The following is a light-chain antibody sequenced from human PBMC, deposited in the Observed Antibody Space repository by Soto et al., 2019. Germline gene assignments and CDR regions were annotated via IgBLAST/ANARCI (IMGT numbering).Light chain of an antibody. CDR3: QQRSDSWT. CDR1: QSVSSSY. V-gene: IGKV3D-20*02. J-gene: IGKJ1*01. CDR2: GAS. Sequence: EIVLTQSPCTLSLSPGERATLSWRASQSVSSSYLAWYQQKPGQAPRLLIYGASNRATGIPARFSGSGSGTDFTLTISSLEPEDSAVYYCQQRSDSWTFGQGTKVDIK.